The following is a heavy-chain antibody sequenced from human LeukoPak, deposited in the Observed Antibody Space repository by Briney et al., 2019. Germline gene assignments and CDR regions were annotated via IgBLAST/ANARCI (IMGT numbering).Heavy chain of an antibody. CDR3: ARDKWGPDY. CDR1: GFTFDDYA. CDR2: ISWNSGSI. J-gene: IGHJ4*02. V-gene: IGHV3-9*01. Sequence: GGSLRLSCAASGFTFDDYAMHWVRQAPGKGLEWVSGISWNSGSIGYADSVKGRFTISRDNAKNSLYLQMNSLRAEDTALYYCARDKWGPDYWGQGTLVTVSS. D-gene: IGHD1-26*01.